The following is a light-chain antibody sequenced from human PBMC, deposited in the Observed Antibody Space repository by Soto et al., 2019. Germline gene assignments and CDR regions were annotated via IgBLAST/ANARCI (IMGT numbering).Light chain of an antibody. V-gene: IGKV3-20*01. Sequence: EIVFTQSPGTRSLSPGERATLSCRASQSVSSYLAWYRQKPAQAPRLLISGASSRDTGIPDRFTGSGAGTECTRTISRLEPEDVAVDYCQQYGSSPRTFGQGTKVDIK. J-gene: IGKJ1*01. CDR2: GAS. CDR1: QSVSSY. CDR3: QQYGSSPRT.